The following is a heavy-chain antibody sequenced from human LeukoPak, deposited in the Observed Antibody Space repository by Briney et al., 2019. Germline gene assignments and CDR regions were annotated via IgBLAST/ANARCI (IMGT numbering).Heavy chain of an antibody. CDR3: ARVNDRGDF. D-gene: IGHD1-1*01. Sequence: GGSLRLSCAASGFTFRSFWMGGVRQAAGKGLEWVAIIKHYGSANAYVDSVKGRFAISRDNTKNSLFLQINSLRVEDTAVYAGARVNDRGDFWGQGTLVTVSS. V-gene: IGHV3-7*04. J-gene: IGHJ4*02. CDR2: IKHYGSAN. CDR1: GFTFRSFW.